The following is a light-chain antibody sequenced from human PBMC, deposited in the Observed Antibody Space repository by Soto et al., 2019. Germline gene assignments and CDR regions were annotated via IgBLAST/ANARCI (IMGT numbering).Light chain of an antibody. CDR3: HQYGSSPRT. J-gene: IGKJ1*01. Sequence: EIVLTQSPGTLSLSPGDRATLSCRASQSVSRNFLAWYQQNSGQDPRLLIYGASIRATGIPDRFSGSGSGTDFTLTIRRLEPEDLAMYFCHQYGSSPRTFGQGTKVEIK. V-gene: IGKV3-20*01. CDR1: QSVSRNF. CDR2: GAS.